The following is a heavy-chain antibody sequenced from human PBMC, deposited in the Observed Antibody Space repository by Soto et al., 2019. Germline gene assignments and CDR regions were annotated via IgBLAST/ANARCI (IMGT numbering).Heavy chain of an antibody. J-gene: IGHJ4*02. D-gene: IGHD4-17*01. V-gene: IGHV4-59*08. CDR3: ARHGDYGDYGLDY. Sequence: PSETLSLTCTVSGGSISSYYWSWIRQPPGKGLEWIGYIYYSGSTNYNPSLKSRVTISVDTSKNQFSLKLSSVTAADTAVYYCARHGDYGDYGLDYWGQGTLVTVSS. CDR1: GGSISSYY. CDR2: IYYSGST.